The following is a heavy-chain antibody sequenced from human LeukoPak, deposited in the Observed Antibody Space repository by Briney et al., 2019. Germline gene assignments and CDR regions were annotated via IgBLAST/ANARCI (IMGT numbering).Heavy chain of an antibody. CDR1: GGSISSYY. CDR3: ASTYYDFWSGARADY. J-gene: IGHJ4*02. V-gene: IGHV4-34*01. D-gene: IGHD3-3*01. CDR2: INHSGST. Sequence: SETLSLTCTVSGGSISSYYWSWIRQPPGKGLEWIGEINHSGSTNYNPSLKSRVTISVDTSKNQFSLKLSSVTAADTAVYYCASTYYDFWSGARADYWGQGTLVTVSS.